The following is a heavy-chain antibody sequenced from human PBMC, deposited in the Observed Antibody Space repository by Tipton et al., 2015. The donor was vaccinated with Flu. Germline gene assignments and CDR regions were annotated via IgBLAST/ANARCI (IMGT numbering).Heavy chain of an antibody. CDR3: ARHGQGIGHWYFDL. V-gene: IGHV3-48*03. CDR2: ISSSSSTI. J-gene: IGHJ2*01. Sequence: SLRLSCAASGFTFSSYEMSWVRQAPGKGLEWVSYISSSSSTIYYADSVKGRFTISRDNAKNSLYLQMNSLRAEDTAVYYCARHGQGIGHWYFDLWGRGTLVTVSS. D-gene: IGHD3-10*01. CDR1: GFTFSSYE.